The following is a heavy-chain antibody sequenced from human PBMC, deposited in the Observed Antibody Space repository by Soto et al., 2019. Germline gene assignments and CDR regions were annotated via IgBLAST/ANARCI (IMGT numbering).Heavy chain of an antibody. CDR2: IIPILGVT. CDR1: GGTFTSYT. J-gene: IGHJ3*01. CDR3: AINYYDTEAS. D-gene: IGHD3-22*01. Sequence: QVQLVQSGADVKKPGSSVKVSCKASGGTFTSYTISWVRQAPGQGLEWMGRIIPILGVTNYAPKFQGRVTITADKSTRTAYMELSSLRSEDTAMYYCAINYYDTEASWGQGTMVTVSS. V-gene: IGHV1-69*02.